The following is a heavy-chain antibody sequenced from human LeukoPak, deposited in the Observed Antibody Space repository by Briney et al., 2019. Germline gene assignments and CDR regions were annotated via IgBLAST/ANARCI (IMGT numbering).Heavy chain of an antibody. CDR2: MYHSGST. CDR3: ARQAYSSSSSSYI. CDR1: GYLISGGYY. J-gene: IGHJ3*02. D-gene: IGHD2-2*01. V-gene: IGHV4-38-2*01. Sequence: SETLSLTCAVSGYLISGGYYWGWIRQPPGKGLEWIGSMYHSGSTYYNPSLKSRVTISVDTSNNQSSLKLNFVTAADTAVYYCARQAYSSSSSSYIWGQGTMVTVSS.